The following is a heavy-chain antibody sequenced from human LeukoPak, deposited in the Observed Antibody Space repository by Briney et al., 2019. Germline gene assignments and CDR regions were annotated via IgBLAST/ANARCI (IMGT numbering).Heavy chain of an antibody. Sequence: SETLSLTCTVSGYSISSGYYWGWIRQPPGKGLEWIGYINYSGSTTHNPSLKSRVTISLDMSKNQFSLKLNSVTAADTAVYYCASGGYCSNTGCYPNWFDPWGQGTLVTVSS. CDR1: GYSISSGYY. V-gene: IGHV4-38-2*02. CDR2: INYSGST. J-gene: IGHJ5*02. D-gene: IGHD2-2*01. CDR3: ASGGYCSNTGCYPNWFDP.